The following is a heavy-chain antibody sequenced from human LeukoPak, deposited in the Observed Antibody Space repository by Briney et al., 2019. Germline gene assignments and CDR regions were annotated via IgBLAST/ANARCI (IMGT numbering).Heavy chain of an antibody. Sequence: SETLSLTCSVSGGSISSSTYYWGWIRQPPGKGLEWIGNIYNSGSTYYNPSLKSRVTISVDTSKNQFSLKLSSVTAADTAVYYCARQQSAGAFDYWGQGTLVTVSS. CDR2: IYNSGST. V-gene: IGHV4-39*01. CDR1: GGSISSSTYY. J-gene: IGHJ4*02. CDR3: ARQQSAGAFDY. D-gene: IGHD3-10*01.